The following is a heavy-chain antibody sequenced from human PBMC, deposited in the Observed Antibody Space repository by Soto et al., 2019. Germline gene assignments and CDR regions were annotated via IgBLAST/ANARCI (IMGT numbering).Heavy chain of an antibody. J-gene: IGHJ4*02. D-gene: IGHD5-12*01. CDR3: ARAPYSGYDYFVY. CDR2: IYYSGST. Sequence: SDTLSLTCTVSGGSISSYYWSWIRQPPGKGLEWIGYIYYSGSTNYNPSLKSRVTISVDTSKNQFSLKLSSVTAADTAVYYCARAPYSGYDYFVYWGQGTLVTVSS. V-gene: IGHV4-59*01. CDR1: GGSISSYY.